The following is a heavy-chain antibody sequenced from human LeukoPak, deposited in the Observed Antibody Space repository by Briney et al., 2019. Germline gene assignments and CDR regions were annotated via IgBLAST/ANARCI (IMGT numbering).Heavy chain of an antibody. D-gene: IGHD6-19*01. CDR1: GFTFSGYS. V-gene: IGHV3-21*01. Sequence: PGGSLRLSCAASGFTFSGYSMNWVRQAPGKGLEWVSSISSSSSYIYYADSVKGRFTISRDNAKNSLYLQMNSLRAEDTAVYYCARSGYSSGWYSEGIGYWGQGTLVTVPS. J-gene: IGHJ4*02. CDR2: ISSSSSYI. CDR3: ARSGYSSGWYSEGIGY.